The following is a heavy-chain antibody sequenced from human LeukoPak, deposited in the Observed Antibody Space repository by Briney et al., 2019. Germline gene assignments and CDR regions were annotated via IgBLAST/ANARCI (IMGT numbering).Heavy chain of an antibody. CDR3: ARSPYSSSSFDY. CDR1: GYTFTCYY. V-gene: IGHV1-2*02. D-gene: IGHD6-6*01. CDR2: INPNSGGT. Sequence: ASVKVSCKASGYTFTCYYMHWVRQAPGQGLEWMGWINPNSGGTNYAQKFQGRVTMTRDTSISTAYMELSRLRSDDTAVYYCARSPYSSSSFDYWGQGTLVTVSS. J-gene: IGHJ4*02.